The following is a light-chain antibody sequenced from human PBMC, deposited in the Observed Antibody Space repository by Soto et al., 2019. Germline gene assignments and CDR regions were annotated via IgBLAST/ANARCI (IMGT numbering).Light chain of an antibody. V-gene: IGKV3-15*01. CDR3: QQYGRSPWT. CDR1: QNIRTN. Sequence: IVMTQSPATLSVSPGERATFSCRASQNIRTNLAWYQQKPGQVPRLLIYGASTRATGVPARFSGSGSGTEFILTISRLEPEDFAVYYCQQYGRSPWTFGQGTKV. CDR2: GAS. J-gene: IGKJ1*01.